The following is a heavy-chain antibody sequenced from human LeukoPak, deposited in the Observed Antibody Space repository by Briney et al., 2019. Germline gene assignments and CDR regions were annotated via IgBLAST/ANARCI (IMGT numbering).Heavy chain of an antibody. CDR3: ARAGYTNAFDI. CDR2: IYYSGST. CDR1: VGSISSYY. Sequence: SETLSLTCTVSVGSISSYYWSWIRQPPAKGLEWIGYIYYSGSTNYNPSLKSRVTISVDTSKNQFSLKLSSVTAADTAVYYCARAGYTNAFDIWGQGTMVTVSS. J-gene: IGHJ3*02. D-gene: IGHD5-18*01. V-gene: IGHV4-59*01.